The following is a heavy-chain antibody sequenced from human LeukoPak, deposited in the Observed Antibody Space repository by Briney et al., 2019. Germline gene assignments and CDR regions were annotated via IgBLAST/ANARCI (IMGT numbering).Heavy chain of an antibody. Sequence: SETLSLTCTVSGGSISSGDYYWSWIRQPPGKGLEWIGYIYYSGSTYYNPSLKSRVTISVDTSKNQFSLKLSSVTAADTAVYYCATTTVTYYYYGMDVWGQGTTVTVSS. CDR1: GGSISSGDYY. J-gene: IGHJ6*02. D-gene: IGHD4-11*01. CDR2: IYYSGST. CDR3: ATTTVTYYYYGMDV. V-gene: IGHV4-30-4*01.